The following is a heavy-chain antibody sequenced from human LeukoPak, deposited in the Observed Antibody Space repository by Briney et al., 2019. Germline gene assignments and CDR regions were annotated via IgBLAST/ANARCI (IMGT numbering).Heavy chain of an antibody. CDR2: IFSSGNT. J-gene: IGHJ4*02. Sequence: GGSLRLSCAASGFTVSSNSMSWVRQAPGKGLEWVSVIFSSGNTDCAKAMKGRFTISRDNSKNTLYLQMNSLRAEDTAVYYCAAWRGSNWFDYWGQGTLVTVSS. D-gene: IGHD6-13*01. CDR1: GFTVSSNS. V-gene: IGHV3-53*01. CDR3: AAWRGSNWFDY.